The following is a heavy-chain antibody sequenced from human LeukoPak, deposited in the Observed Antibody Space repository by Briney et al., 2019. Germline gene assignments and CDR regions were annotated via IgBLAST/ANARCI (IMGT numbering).Heavy chain of an antibody. D-gene: IGHD6-19*01. CDR3: AREDIRLDYFDY. Sequence: GWSLRLSCAASGSTFSSYVMHWVRQTPGKGLEWVAAIWDDGANQYYGDSVKGRFTISRDNSKNTLYLQMNSLRAEDTAVYYCAREDIRLDYFDYWGQGTLVTVSS. CDR2: IWDDGANQ. CDR1: GSTFSSYV. V-gene: IGHV3-33*01. J-gene: IGHJ4*02.